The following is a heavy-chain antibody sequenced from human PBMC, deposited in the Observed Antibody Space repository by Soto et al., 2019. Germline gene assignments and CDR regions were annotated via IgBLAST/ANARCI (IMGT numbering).Heavy chain of an antibody. J-gene: IGHJ6*02. CDR1: GYTFTSYA. D-gene: IGHD3-10*01. CDR3: ATRGRSLGYYYGMDV. V-gene: IGHV1-3*01. Sequence: QVQLVQSGAEVKKPGASVKVSCKASGYTFTSYAMHWVRQAPGQRLEWMGWINAGNGNTKYSQKFQGRVTITRDTAESTAYMELSSLRSEDTAVYYCATRGRSLGYYYGMDVWGQGTTVTVSS. CDR2: INAGNGNT.